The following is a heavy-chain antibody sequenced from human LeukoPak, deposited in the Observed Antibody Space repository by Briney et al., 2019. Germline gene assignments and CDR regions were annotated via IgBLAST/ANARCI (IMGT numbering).Heavy chain of an antibody. V-gene: IGHV6-1*01. CDR1: GDSVSSNSAT. CDR2: TYYRSKWYK. CDR3: ARGPSYFPH. Sequence: SQTLSLTCAISGDSVSSNSATWNWSRQSPSRGLEWLGRTYYRSKWYKYYAVSVKGRITLNPDTSKNQFPLRLNSVTPEDTAVYYCARGPSYFPHWGQGTLVTVSS. J-gene: IGHJ1*01.